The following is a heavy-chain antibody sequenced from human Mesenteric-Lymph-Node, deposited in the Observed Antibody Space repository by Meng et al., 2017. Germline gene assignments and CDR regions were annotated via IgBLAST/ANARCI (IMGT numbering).Heavy chain of an antibody. CDR2: IYHSGST. D-gene: IGHD6-19*01. V-gene: IGHV4-4*02. Sequence: QGQVQESGPGLVKPSETLSLTCVVSGASISSSNWWSWVRQPPGKGLEWIGEIYHSGSTNYNPSLKSRVTISVDKSKNQFSLNLSSVTAADTAVYYCARVGQWLPIDYWGQGTLVTVSS. CDR1: GASISSSNW. CDR3: ARVGQWLPIDY. J-gene: IGHJ4*02.